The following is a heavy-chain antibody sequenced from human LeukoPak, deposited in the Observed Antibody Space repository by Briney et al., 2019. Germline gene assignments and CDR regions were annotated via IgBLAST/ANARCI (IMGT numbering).Heavy chain of an antibody. CDR2: IYYSGST. D-gene: IGHD1-1*01. CDR3: ARGANWNLNYYYYMDV. J-gene: IGHJ6*03. Sequence: SETLSLTCTVSGGSIGSGDYYWSWIRQPPGKGLEWIGYIYYSGSTYYNPSLKSRVTISVDTSKNQFSLKLSSVTAADTAVYYCARGANWNLNYYYYMDVWGKGTTVTVSS. V-gene: IGHV4-30-4*08. CDR1: GGSIGSGDYY.